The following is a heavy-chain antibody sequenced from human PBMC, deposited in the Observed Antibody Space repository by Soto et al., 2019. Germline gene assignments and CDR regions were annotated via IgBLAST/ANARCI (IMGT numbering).Heavy chain of an antibody. V-gene: IGHV4-31*03. D-gene: IGHD3-16*02. J-gene: IGHJ6*02. CDR1: GGSISSGGYY. Sequence: PSETLSLTCTVSGGSISSGGYYWSWIRQHPGKGLEWIGYIYYSGSTYYNPSLKSRVTISVDTSKNQFSLKLSSVTAADTAAYYCARGSAHDYVWGSYRDYYYYYGMDVWGQGTTVTVSS. CDR2: IYYSGST. CDR3: ARGSAHDYVWGSYRDYYYYYGMDV.